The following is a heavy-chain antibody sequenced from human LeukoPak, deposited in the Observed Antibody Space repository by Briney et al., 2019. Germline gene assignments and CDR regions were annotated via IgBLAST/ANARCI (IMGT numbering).Heavy chain of an antibody. CDR3: ATDLHRLRFFDY. CDR1: GYTLTELS. V-gene: IGHV1-24*01. J-gene: IGHJ4*02. Sequence: ASVKVSCKVSGYTLTELSMHWVRQAPGKGREWMGGFDPEVGETIYAQKFQGRVTMTEDTSTDTAYMELSSLRSEDTAVYYCATDLHRLRFFDYWGQGTLVTVSS. CDR2: FDPEVGET. D-gene: IGHD4-17*01.